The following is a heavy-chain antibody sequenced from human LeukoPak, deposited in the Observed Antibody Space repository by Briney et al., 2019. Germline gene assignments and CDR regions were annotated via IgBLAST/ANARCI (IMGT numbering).Heavy chain of an antibody. J-gene: IGHJ4*02. Sequence: SETLSLTCTVSGGSINSGPYYWAWIRQTPDQGLEWIGTVYHDGSTKYNPSLKGRVSLSVDTSKNEFSMKLSSVTAADTAVYYCARLGGIAWDQIDNWGQGTLVTVSS. CDR2: VYHDGST. CDR3: ARLGGIAWDQIDN. D-gene: IGHD6-13*01. CDR1: GGSINSGPYY. V-gene: IGHV4-39*01.